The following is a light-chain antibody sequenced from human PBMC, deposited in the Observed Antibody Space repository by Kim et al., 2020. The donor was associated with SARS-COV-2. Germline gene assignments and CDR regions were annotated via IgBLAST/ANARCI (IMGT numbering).Light chain of an antibody. CDR2: RSN. CDR1: STNIGNDY. CDR3: ASWDDSLSGLV. V-gene: IGLV1-47*01. Sequence: GRRVTIVCSGSSTNIGNDYAYWYQQLPGTAPKVLICRSNQRPSGVPDRFSGSKSDTSASLAISGLRSEDEGDYYCASWDDSLSGLVFGGGTQLTVL. J-gene: IGLJ2*01.